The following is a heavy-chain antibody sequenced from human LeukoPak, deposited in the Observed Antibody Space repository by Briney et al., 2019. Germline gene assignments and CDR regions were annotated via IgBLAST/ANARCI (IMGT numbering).Heavy chain of an antibody. V-gene: IGHV3-30*19. Sequence: GRSLRLACAASGFTFSDYYIHWVRQAPGKGLEWVAVISYDGSNKYYADSVKGRFTISRDNSKNTLYLQMNSLRAEDTAVYYCARETGSAVGSTDFDYWGQGTLVTVSS. D-gene: IGHD4-17*01. CDR2: ISYDGSNK. J-gene: IGHJ4*02. CDR3: ARETGSAVGSTDFDY. CDR1: GFTFSDYY.